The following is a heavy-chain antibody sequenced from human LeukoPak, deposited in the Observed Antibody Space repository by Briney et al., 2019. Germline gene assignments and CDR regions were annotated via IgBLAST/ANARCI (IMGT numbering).Heavy chain of an antibody. CDR1: GGSISSSSYY. D-gene: IGHD6-19*01. CDR3: ARQGGWYTPYYYGMDV. V-gene: IGHV4-39*01. J-gene: IGHJ6*02. Sequence: PSETLSLTCTVSGGSISSSSYYWGWIRQPPGKGLEWIGSIYYSGSTYYNPSLKSRVTISVDTSKNQFSLKLSSVTAADTAVYYCARQGGWYTPYYYGMDVWGQGTTVTVSS. CDR2: IYYSGST.